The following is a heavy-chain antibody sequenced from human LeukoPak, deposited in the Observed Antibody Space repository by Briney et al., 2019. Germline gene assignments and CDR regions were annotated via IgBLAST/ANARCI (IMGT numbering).Heavy chain of an antibody. CDR3: ARVEVVTGLEDYFDL. CDR1: GFNFSSYS. J-gene: IGHJ2*01. Sequence: PGGSLRLSCAASGFNFSSYSMNWVRQAPGKGLEWVSSISSRSSYIYYADSVKGRFTISRDKAKNSLYLQINGLRAEDTAVYCCARVEVVTGLEDYFDLWGRGTLVTVSS. D-gene: IGHD2-15*01. CDR2: ISSRSSYI. V-gene: IGHV3-21*06.